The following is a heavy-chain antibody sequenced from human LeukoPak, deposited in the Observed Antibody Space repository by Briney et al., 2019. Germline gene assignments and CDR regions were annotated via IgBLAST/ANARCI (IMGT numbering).Heavy chain of an antibody. D-gene: IGHD3-22*01. Sequence: GGSLRLSCAVSGLTLSNYGMSWVRQAPGKGLEWVAGISDSGGRTKYADSVKGRFTISRDNSKNTLYLQMNSLRAGDTAVYFCAKRGVVIRVILVGFHKEAYYFDSWGQGALVTVSS. CDR1: GLTLSNYG. CDR3: AKRGVVIRVILVGFHKEAYYFDS. V-gene: IGHV3-23*01. J-gene: IGHJ4*02. CDR2: ISDSGGRT.